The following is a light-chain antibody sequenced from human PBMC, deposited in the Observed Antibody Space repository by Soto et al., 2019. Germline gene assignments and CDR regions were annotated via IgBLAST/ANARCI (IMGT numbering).Light chain of an antibody. CDR3: QQYDSYSQT. J-gene: IGKJ1*01. V-gene: IGKV1-17*01. Sequence: DVQMNHSPSSLSASIRNRVTITCRASQGIRNDLGWYQQKPGKAPKLLIYDASSLESGVPSRFSGSGSGTEFTLTISSLQPDDFATYYCQQYDSYSQTFGQGTKVDIK. CDR1: QGIRND. CDR2: DAS.